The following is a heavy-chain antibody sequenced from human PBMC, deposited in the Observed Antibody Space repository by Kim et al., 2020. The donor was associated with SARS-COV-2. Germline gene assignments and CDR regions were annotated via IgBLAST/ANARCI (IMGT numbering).Heavy chain of an antibody. CDR3: ARAPYYYDRSGYYSPSFDY. CDR2: IYNSGST. D-gene: IGHD3-22*01. V-gene: IGHV4-59*11. Sequence: SETLSLTCTVSGGSISNHYWSWIRQPPGKGLEWIGYIYNSGSTNYNPSLKSRVTISVDTSKNQFSMKLSSVTAADTAVYYCARAPYYYDRSGYYSPSFDYWGQGTLVTVSS. CDR1: GGSISNHY. J-gene: IGHJ4*02.